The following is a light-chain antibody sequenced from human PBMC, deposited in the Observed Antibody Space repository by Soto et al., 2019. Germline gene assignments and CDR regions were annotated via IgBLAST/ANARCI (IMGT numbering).Light chain of an antibody. V-gene: IGLV2-14*01. CDR3: NSYTSSSTGV. Sequence: QSVLTQPASVSGSPGQSITISCTGTSSDVGGYNYVSWYQQHPGKVPKLMIYEVSNRPSGVSNRFSGSKSGNTASLTISGLQAEDVADYYCNSYTSSSTGVFGGGTKLTVL. J-gene: IGLJ3*02. CDR1: SSDVGGYNY. CDR2: EVS.